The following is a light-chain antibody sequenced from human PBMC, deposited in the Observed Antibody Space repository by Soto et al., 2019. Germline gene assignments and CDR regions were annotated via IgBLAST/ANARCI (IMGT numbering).Light chain of an antibody. V-gene: IGKV1-9*01. CDR3: QQVKSYPRT. Sequence: DIQLTQSPSFLSASVGDRVTITCRASQGIAVSLAWYQQKPGKPPKLLIYAESTLQSGVPSRFSGSGSGTRGTLTISSLQPEDFATYYCQQVKSYPRTCGGWTRVEIK. CDR1: QGIAVS. CDR2: AES. J-gene: IGKJ4*01.